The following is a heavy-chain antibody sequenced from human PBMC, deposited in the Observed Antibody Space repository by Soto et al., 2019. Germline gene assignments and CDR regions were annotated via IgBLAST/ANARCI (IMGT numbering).Heavy chain of an antibody. D-gene: IGHD5-18*01. CDR3: VRSKGGYSYGTPFDY. CDR1: GFTFRSYS. CDR2: ISWNSGNI. J-gene: IGHJ4*02. Sequence: GGSLRLSCAASGFTFRSYSMNWVRQVLGKGLEWVSSISWNSGNIGYADSVKGRFTTFRDNAKNSLYLQMNSLRPEDTALYYCVRSKGGYSYGTPFDYWGQGTLVTGSS. V-gene: IGHV3-9*01.